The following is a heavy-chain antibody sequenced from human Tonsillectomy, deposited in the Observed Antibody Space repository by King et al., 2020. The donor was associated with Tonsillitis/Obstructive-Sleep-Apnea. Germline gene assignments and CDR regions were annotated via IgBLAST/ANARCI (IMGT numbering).Heavy chain of an antibody. D-gene: IGHD3-3*01. J-gene: IGHJ6*03. CDR3: ALARITIFGGAYYMDV. CDR2: IFSNDEK. V-gene: IGHV2-26*01. Sequence: TLKESGPVLVKPTETLTLTCTVSGFSLSNARMGVSWIRQPPGKALEWLAHIFSNDEKSYNTSLKSKLTISKDTSKSQVVLTMTKLDPVDTATYYCALARITIFGGAYYMDVWGIGATVTVSS. CDR1: GFSLSNARMG.